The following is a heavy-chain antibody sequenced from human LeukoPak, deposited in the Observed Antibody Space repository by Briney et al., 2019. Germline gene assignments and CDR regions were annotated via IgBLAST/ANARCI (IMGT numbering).Heavy chain of an antibody. Sequence: SETLSLTCTVSDGSISSSSYYWGWIRQPPGKGLEWIGSIYYSGSTYYNPSLKSRVTISVDTSKNQFSLKLSSVTAADTAVYYCARAITGTMIAFDIWGQGTMVTVSS. CDR2: IYYSGST. CDR1: DGSISSSSYY. V-gene: IGHV4-39*07. J-gene: IGHJ3*02. CDR3: ARAITGTMIAFDI. D-gene: IGHD1-7*01.